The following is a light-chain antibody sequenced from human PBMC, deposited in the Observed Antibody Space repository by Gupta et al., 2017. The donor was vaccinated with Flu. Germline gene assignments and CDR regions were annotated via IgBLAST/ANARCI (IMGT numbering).Light chain of an antibody. J-gene: IGLJ1*01. CDR2: EVS. Sequence: QSFTISCTGTSSDVGGYTYVSWHQQHPGKAPKLMIYEVSKRPSGVPDRFSGSKSGNTASLTVSGLQAEDEADYYCSSYAGSLYVFGTGTKVTVL. CDR1: SSDVGGYTY. CDR3: SSYAGSLYV. V-gene: IGLV2-8*01.